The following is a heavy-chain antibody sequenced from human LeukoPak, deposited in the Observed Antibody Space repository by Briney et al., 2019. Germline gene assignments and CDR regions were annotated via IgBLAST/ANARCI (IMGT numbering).Heavy chain of an antibody. CDR2: INPNSGGT. CDR1: GYTFTGYY. Sequence: ASVKVSCKASGYTFTGYYIHWVRQAPGQGLEWMGWINPNSGGTNYAQKFQGRVTMTRDTSISTAYMELSRLKSNDTAVYYCARGSFSADAPLVLDYFHHWGQGTLVTVSS. V-gene: IGHV1-2*02. D-gene: IGHD5-18*01. J-gene: IGHJ1*01. CDR3: ARGSFSADAPLVLDYFHH.